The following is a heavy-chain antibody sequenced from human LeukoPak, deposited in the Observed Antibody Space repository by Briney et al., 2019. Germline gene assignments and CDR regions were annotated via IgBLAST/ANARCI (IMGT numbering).Heavy chain of an antibody. CDR3: ARVGAVAGHRWSDEY. J-gene: IGHJ4*02. V-gene: IGHV1-18*01. CDR1: GYTFTTYG. D-gene: IGHD6-19*01. CDR2: SSPYNGNT. Sequence: ASVKVSCKASGYTFTTYGISWVRQAPGQGLEWMGWSSPYNGNTKYAQKLQGRVTMTTDTSTSTAYMELRSLGSDNTAVYYCARVGAVAGHRWSDEYWGQGTLVTVSS.